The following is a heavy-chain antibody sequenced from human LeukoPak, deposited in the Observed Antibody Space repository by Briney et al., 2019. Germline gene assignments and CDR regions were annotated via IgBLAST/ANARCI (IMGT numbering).Heavy chain of an antibody. CDR1: GGSFSGYY. V-gene: IGHV4-34*01. D-gene: IGHD1-1*01. J-gene: IGHJ6*03. CDR3: ARALERRYYYMDV. Sequence: PSETLSLTCAVYGGSFSGYYWSWIRQPPGKGLEWIGEINHSGSTNYNPSLKSRVTISVDTSKNQFSLKLSSVTAADTAVYYCARALERRYYYMDVWGKGTTVTIS. CDR2: INHSGST.